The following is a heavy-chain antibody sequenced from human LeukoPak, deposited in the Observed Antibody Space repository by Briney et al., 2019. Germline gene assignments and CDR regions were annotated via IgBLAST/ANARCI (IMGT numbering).Heavy chain of an antibody. D-gene: IGHD6-13*01. Sequence: GASVKVSCKASGYTFTGYYMHWVRQAPGQGLEWMGWINPNSGGTNYAQKFQGRVTMTRDTSISTAYMELSRLRSDDTAVYYCASSLAAAGTRGYYFDYWGQGTLVTVSS. CDR2: INPNSGGT. CDR3: ASSLAAAGTRGYYFDY. J-gene: IGHJ4*02. V-gene: IGHV1-2*02. CDR1: GYTFTGYY.